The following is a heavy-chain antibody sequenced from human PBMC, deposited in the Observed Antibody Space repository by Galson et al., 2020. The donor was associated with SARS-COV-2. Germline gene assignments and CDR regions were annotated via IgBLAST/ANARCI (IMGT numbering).Heavy chain of an antibody. D-gene: IGHD2-8*01. CDR2: ITSGGAFK. Sequence: GGSLRLSCAASGFTFSTYDMEWVRQAPGKGLEWVSSITSGGAFKYYSDSVKGRFTISRDNAKNSLFLEMNNLRADDTAVYFCANSHRYCTDEACSYYFDYWGQGTLVTVSS. V-gene: IGHV3-21*01. CDR3: ANSHRYCTDEACSYYFDY. CDR1: GFTFSTYD. J-gene: IGHJ4*02.